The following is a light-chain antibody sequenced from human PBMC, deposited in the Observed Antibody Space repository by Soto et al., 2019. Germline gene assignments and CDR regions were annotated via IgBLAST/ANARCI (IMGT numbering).Light chain of an antibody. Sequence: EIVLTQSPGTLSLSPGERATLSCRASQSVSSSYLAWYQQKPGQAPRLLIHGASSRATGIPDRFSGSGSGTYFTVTLIRQDPEDCAVYYCRQYGSILWTFGQGTKVEIQ. CDR1: QSVSSSY. V-gene: IGKV3-20*01. J-gene: IGKJ1*01. CDR3: RQYGSILWT. CDR2: GAS.